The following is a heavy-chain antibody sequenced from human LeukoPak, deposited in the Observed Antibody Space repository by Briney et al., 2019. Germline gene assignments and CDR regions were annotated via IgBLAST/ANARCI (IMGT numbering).Heavy chain of an antibody. Sequence: ASLKVSSKASRDTFTSYYIHSRRQAPGHGLEWLGVITPNIGSTTYAQKFQGRITMTSDTSTSTVYMDLSSLRFEDTAVYFCARAEYHYYYMDVWGKGTTVTVSS. J-gene: IGHJ6*03. CDR1: RDTFTSYY. V-gene: IGHV1-46*01. CDR2: ITPNIGST. CDR3: ARAEYHYYYMDV.